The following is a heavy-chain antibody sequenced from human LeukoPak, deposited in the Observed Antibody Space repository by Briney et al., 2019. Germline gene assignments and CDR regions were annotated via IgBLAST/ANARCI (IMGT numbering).Heavy chain of an antibody. CDR3: ARRYLTCSHGSCWESFDY. CDR2: INPSGGST. V-gene: IGHV1-46*01. Sequence: ASVKVSCKASGYTFTSYYMHWVRQAPGQGLEWMGVINPSGGSTSYAQTFQGRVTMTRDTSTSTFYMELSSLRSEDTAVYYCARRYLTCSHGSCWESFDYWGQGTLVTVSS. J-gene: IGHJ4*02. CDR1: GYTFTSYY. D-gene: IGHD2-15*01.